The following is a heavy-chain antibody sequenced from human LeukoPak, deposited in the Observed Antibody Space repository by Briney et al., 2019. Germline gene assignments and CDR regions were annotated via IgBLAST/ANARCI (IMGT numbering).Heavy chain of an antibody. Sequence: SETLSLTCAVYGGSFSGYYWSWIRQPPGKGLEWIGEINHSGSTNYNPSLKSRVTISVDTSKNQFSLKPSSVTAADTAVYYCARGPYCSSTSCYGTFDYWGQGTLVTVSS. D-gene: IGHD2-2*01. CDR1: GGSFSGYY. J-gene: IGHJ4*02. CDR2: INHSGST. V-gene: IGHV4-34*01. CDR3: ARGPYCSSTSCYGTFDY.